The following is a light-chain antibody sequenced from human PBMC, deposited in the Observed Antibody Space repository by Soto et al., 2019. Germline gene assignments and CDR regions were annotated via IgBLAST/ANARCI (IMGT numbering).Light chain of an antibody. CDR3: QQYNSYWYT. CDR1: QSISSW. CDR2: KAS. Sequence: DIQMTQSPSTLSAPVGDRVNITCRASQSISSWLAWYQQKPGKAPKLLIYKASSLESGVPSRFSGSGSGTEFTLTISSLQPDDFATYYCQQYNSYWYTFGQGTKVDIK. V-gene: IGKV1-5*03. J-gene: IGKJ2*01.